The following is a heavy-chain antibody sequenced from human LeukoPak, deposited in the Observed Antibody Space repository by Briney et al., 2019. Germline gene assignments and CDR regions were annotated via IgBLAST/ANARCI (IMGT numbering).Heavy chain of an antibody. Sequence: ETLSLTCTVSGGSITSGGYYWSWVRQAPGKGLEWVSVISGSGGRTYYADSVKGRFTISRDNSKNTLDLQMNSLRAEDTAVFYCAKERGYSDYAGGVDYWGQGTLVTVSS. V-gene: IGHV3-23*01. J-gene: IGHJ4*02. CDR1: GGSITSGGYY. D-gene: IGHD5-12*01. CDR2: ISGSGGRT. CDR3: AKERGYSDYAGGVDY.